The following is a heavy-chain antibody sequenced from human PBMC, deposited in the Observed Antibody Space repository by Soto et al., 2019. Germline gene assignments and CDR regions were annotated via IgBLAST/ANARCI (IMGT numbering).Heavy chain of an antibody. J-gene: IGHJ4*02. Sequence: GGSLRLSCAASGFTFSSYSMNWVRQAPGKGLEWVSSISSSSSYIYYADSVKGRFTISRDNAKNSLYLQMNSLRAEDTAVYYCARAVSSLTVTDYWGQGTLVTVSS. D-gene: IGHD4-4*01. CDR2: ISSSSSYI. CDR1: GFTFSSYS. CDR3: ARAVSSLTVTDY. V-gene: IGHV3-21*01.